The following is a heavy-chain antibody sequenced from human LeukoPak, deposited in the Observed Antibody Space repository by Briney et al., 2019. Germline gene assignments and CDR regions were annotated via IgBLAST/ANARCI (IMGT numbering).Heavy chain of an antibody. CDR3: AKIGYTYKEHYFDY. Sequence: PGESLKISCQGSGYSFSIYWIGWVRQMPGKGLEWMGIIYPGDSDTRYSPSFQGQVTISADKSINTAYLQWSSLKASDTAMYYCAKIGYTYKEHYFDYWGQGTLVIVSS. V-gene: IGHV5-51*01. D-gene: IGHD5-18*01. J-gene: IGHJ4*02. CDR2: IYPGDSDT. CDR1: GYSFSIYW.